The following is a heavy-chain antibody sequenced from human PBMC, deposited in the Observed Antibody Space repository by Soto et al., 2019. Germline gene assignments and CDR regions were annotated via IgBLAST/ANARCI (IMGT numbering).Heavy chain of an antibody. V-gene: IGHV1-46*01. CDR1: RYTFTNFY. CDR3: ARDGSSSRSTNYYYYGMDV. Sequence: ASVKVSCKASRYTFTNFYIHWLRQAPRQGLEWMGIINPSGGSTTYPQQFQGRVTMTSDTSTSTVHMELITLRSEDTAVYYCARDGSSSRSTNYYYYGMDVWGQGTTVTVSS. D-gene: IGHD6-13*01. J-gene: IGHJ6*02. CDR2: INPSGGST.